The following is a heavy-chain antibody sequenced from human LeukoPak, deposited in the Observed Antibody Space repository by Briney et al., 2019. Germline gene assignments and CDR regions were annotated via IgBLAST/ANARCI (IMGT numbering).Heavy chain of an antibody. CDR3: ARVRSSSAFDY. V-gene: IGHV4-30-2*01. J-gene: IGHJ4*02. CDR2: IYHSGST. CDR1: GGSISSGGYY. D-gene: IGHD6-6*01. Sequence: SQTLSLTCTVSGGSISSGGYYWSWIRQPPGKGLEWIGYIYHSGSTYYNPSLKSRVTISVDRSKNQFSLKLSSVTAADTAVYYCARVRSSSAFDYWGQGTLATVSS.